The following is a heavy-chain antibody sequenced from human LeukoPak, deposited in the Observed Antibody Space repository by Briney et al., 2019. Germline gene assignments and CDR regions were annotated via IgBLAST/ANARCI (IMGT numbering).Heavy chain of an antibody. V-gene: IGHV6-1*01. CDR1: GDSVSSNSAA. Sequence: SQTPSLTCAISGDSVSSNSAAWNWIRQSPSRGLEWLGRTYYRSKWYNEYAVSVKSRVTINPDTSKNQFSLQLNYVTPEDTAVYYCARYSRDAFDVWGQGTMVTVSS. CDR2: TYYRSKWYN. CDR3: ARYSRDAFDV. J-gene: IGHJ3*01. D-gene: IGHD2-21*01.